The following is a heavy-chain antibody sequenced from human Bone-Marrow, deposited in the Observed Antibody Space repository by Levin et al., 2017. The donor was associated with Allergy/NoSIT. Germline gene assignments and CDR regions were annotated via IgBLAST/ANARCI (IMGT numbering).Heavy chain of an antibody. D-gene: IGHD6-6*01. CDR3: ARGSYSSSELRV. CDR2: ICSSGNT. V-gene: IGHV4-4*09. Sequence: PGGSLRLSCTVSGDSISSYYWTWIRQPPGKGLEWIGCICSSGNTNYNPALRSRLTISVDTSKNQFSLNLNSVTAADTAVYYCARGSYSSSELRVWGQGTTVTVSS. J-gene: IGHJ6*02. CDR1: GDSISSYY.